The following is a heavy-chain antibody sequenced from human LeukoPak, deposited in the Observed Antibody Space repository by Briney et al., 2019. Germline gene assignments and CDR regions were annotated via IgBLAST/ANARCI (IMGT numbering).Heavy chain of an antibody. D-gene: IGHD6-6*01. CDR2: VNSDGSST. CDR1: GFTFSSYW. V-gene: IGHV3-74*01. J-gene: IGHJ3*02. Sequence: PGGSLRLSCAASGFTFSSYWMHWVRQAPGKGLVWVSRVNSDGSSTTYADSVKGRFTISRDNAKNTLYLQMNSLRAEDTAVYYCASLFLCYGCSSSSHNFNIWGQGTIVTVSS. CDR3: ASLFLCYGCSSSSHNFNI.